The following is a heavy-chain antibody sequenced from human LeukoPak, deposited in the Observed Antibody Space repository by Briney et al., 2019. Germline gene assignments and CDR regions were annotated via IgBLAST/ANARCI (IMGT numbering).Heavy chain of an antibody. D-gene: IGHD1-26*01. J-gene: IGHJ4*02. V-gene: IGHV4-59*08. Sequence: SETLSLTCTVSGGSISGYYWSWIRQPPGTGLEWIGYIYYSGSTNYNPSLKSRVTISVDTSKNQFSLKVSSVTAADTAVYYCARQPISGSYWGYFDYWGQGTLVTVSS. CDR3: ARQPISGSYWGYFDY. CDR1: GGSISGYY. CDR2: IYYSGST.